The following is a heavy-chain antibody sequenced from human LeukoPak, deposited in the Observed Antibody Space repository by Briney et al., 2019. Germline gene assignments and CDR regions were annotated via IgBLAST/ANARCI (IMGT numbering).Heavy chain of an antibody. V-gene: IGHV4-34*01. D-gene: IGHD7-27*01. CDR3: AMNNWGLDY. CDR2: INHSGST. CDR1: GGSFSGYY. J-gene: IGHJ4*02. Sequence: SETLSLTCAVYGGSFSGYYWSWIRQPPGKGLEWIGEINHSGSTDYNPSLKSRVTISVDTSKTQFSLKLSSVTAADTALYYCAMNNWGLDYWGQGTLVTVSS.